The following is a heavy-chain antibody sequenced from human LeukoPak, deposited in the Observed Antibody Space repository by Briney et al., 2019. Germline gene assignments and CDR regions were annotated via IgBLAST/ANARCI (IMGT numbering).Heavy chain of an antibody. CDR3: AKRYCSGGSCYSFGY. Sequence: GGSLRLSCAASGFTFSSYAMTWVRQAPGKGLEWVSGISGTAANTYHADSVKGRFAISRDNSKSTLYLQMDSLGAEDTAVYYCAKRYCSGGSCYSFGYWGQGTLVTVSS. V-gene: IGHV3-23*01. CDR2: ISGTAANT. D-gene: IGHD2-15*01. J-gene: IGHJ4*02. CDR1: GFTFSSYA.